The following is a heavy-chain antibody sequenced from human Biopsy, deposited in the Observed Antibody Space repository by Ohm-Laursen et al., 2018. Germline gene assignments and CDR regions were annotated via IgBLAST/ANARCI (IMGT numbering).Heavy chain of an antibody. D-gene: IGHD2-15*01. CDR2: IIPILRTT. Sequence: GSSVKVSCNASGYTFTSYGISWVRQAPGQGLEWMGRIIPILRTTTYAPKFQGRVTFTADKSSSTAYLELSSLTSEDTAMFYCAREAIGYQLPCDDWGQGTLVTVSS. V-gene: IGHV1-69*04. CDR3: AREAIGYQLPCDD. J-gene: IGHJ4*02. CDR1: GYTFTSYG.